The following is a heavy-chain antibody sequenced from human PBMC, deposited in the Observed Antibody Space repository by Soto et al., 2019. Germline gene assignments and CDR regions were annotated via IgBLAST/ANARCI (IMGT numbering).Heavy chain of an antibody. Sequence: SETLSLTCTVSGGSISSYYWSWIRQPPGKGLEWIGYIYYSGSTNYNPSLKSRVTISVDTSKNQFSLKLSSVTAADTAVYYCARATGRVYMDVWGKGTTVNVSS. J-gene: IGHJ6*04. CDR1: GGSISSYY. V-gene: IGHV4-59*01. CDR3: ARATGRVYMDV. D-gene: IGHD1-1*01. CDR2: IYYSGST.